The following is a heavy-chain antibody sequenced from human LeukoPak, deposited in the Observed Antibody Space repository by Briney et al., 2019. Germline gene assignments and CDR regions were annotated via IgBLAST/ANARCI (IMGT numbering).Heavy chain of an antibody. V-gene: IGHV4-4*07. CDR1: GGSISSYY. J-gene: IGHJ6*02. D-gene: IGHD6-13*01. Sequence: SETLSLTCTVSGGSISSYYWSWIRQPAGKGLEWIGRIYTSGSTNYNPSLKSRVTMSVDTSKNQFSLKLSSVTAADTAVYYCARVGSSWYGHYYGMDVWGQGTTVTASS. CDR2: IYTSGST. CDR3: ARVGSSWYGHYYGMDV.